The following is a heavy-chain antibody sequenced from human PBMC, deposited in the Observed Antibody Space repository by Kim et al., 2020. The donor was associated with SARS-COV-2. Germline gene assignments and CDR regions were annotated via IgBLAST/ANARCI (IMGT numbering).Heavy chain of an antibody. V-gene: IGHV3-43D*03. CDR1: GFTFDDYA. CDR2: ISWDGGST. D-gene: IGHD6-19*01. Sequence: GGSLRLSCAASGFTFDDYAMHWVRQAPGKGLEWVSIISWDGGSTYYADSVKGRFTISRDNSKNSLYLQMNSLRAEDTALYYCAKDGAVAVAGTRYYGMDVWGQGTTVTVSS. J-gene: IGHJ6*02. CDR3: AKDGAVAVAGTRYYGMDV.